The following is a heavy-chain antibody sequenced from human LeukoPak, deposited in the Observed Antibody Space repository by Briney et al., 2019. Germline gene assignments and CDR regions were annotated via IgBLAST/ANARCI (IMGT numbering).Heavy chain of an antibody. CDR3: ARGGGNSDFDY. Sequence: ASVKVSCKASGGTFSSYAISWVRQAPGQGLEWMGRIIPIFGIANYAQKFQGRVTITADKSTSTAYTELSSLRSEDTAVYYCARGGGNSDFDYWGQGTLVTVSS. CDR2: IIPIFGIA. J-gene: IGHJ4*02. CDR1: GGTFSSYA. V-gene: IGHV1-69*04. D-gene: IGHD4-23*01.